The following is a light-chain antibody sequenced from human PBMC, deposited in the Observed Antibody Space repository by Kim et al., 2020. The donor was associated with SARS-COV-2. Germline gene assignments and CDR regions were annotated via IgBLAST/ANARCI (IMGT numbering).Light chain of an antibody. CDR1: SLRSYY. CDR3: NSRDSSGNHYV. J-gene: IGLJ1*01. V-gene: IGLV3-19*01. CDR2: GKN. Sequence: ALGQTVTSTCKGDSLRSYYASWYQQKPGQAPVLVIYGKNNRPSGIPDRFSGSSSGNTASLTITGAQAEDEADYYCNSRDSSGNHYVFGTGTKVTVL.